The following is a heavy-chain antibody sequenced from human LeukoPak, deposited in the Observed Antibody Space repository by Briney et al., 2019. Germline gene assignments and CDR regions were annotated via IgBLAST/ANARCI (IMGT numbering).Heavy chain of an antibody. D-gene: IGHD5-18*01. CDR2: INQDGSDK. Sequence: PGGSLRLSCAASGFTFSSYSMSWVRQAPGKGLEWMANINQDGSDKYYVDSVKGRFSISRDNAKNSLYLQMNSLRAEDTAVYYCARGQLLVYWGQGTLVTVSS. V-gene: IGHV3-7*05. J-gene: IGHJ4*02. CDR3: ARGQLLVY. CDR1: GFTFSSYS.